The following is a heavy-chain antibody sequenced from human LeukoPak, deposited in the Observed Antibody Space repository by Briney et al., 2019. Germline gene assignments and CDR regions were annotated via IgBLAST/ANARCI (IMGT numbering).Heavy chain of an antibody. V-gene: IGHV4-59*01. J-gene: IGHJ4*02. CDR1: GGSISSYY. CDR2: IYYSGST. CDR3: ARADYGDSILFDY. D-gene: IGHD4-17*01. Sequence: SETLSLTCTVSGGSISSYYWGWIRQPPGKGLEWVGYIYYSGSTNYNPSLKSRVTISVDTSKNQFSLKLSSVTAADTAVYYCARADYGDSILFDYWGQGTLVTVSS.